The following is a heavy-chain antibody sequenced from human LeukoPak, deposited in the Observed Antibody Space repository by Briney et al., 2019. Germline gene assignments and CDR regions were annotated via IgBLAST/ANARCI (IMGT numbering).Heavy chain of an antibody. J-gene: IGHJ4*02. CDR3: TTHILTGDFDY. Sequence: PGGSLRLSCAASGFTFTNAWMSWVRQAPGKGLEWVGRVKGKTDGGTTGYAAPVKGRFTISRDDSKNTMYLQVNSLKTEDTAMYYCTTHILTGDFDYWGQGTLVTVSS. CDR2: VKGKTDGGTT. D-gene: IGHD7-27*01. CDR1: GFTFTNAW. V-gene: IGHV3-15*01.